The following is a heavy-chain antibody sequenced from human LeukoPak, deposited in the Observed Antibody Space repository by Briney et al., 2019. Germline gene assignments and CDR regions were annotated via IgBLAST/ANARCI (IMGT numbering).Heavy chain of an antibody. V-gene: IGHV4-59*12. CDR2: IRYSGNS. CDR1: GGSISPYY. J-gene: IGHJ5*02. CDR3: ARGGGWRRHYYDSSGYSQENWFDP. Sequence: PSETLSLTCTVSGGSISPYYWSWIRQPPGKGLEWIGYIRYSGNSNYNPSLESRVTISIDTSKNQFSLKLSSVTAADTAVYYCARGGGWRRHYYDSSGYSQENWFDPWGQGTLVTVSS. D-gene: IGHD3-22*01.